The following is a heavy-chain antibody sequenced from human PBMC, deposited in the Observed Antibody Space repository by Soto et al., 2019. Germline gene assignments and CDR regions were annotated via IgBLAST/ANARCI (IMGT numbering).Heavy chain of an antibody. D-gene: IGHD1-26*01. V-gene: IGHV1-18*01. CDR2: ISVYNGDT. CDR3: ARDRRDSVADRRSFDV. CDR1: GYTFTSYA. J-gene: IGHJ3*01. Sequence: ASVKVSCKASGYTFTSYAITWVRQAPGQGLEYMGWISVYNGDTNYAQKLQGRVTMTTGTSTSTAYMELRSLRSDDTAIYYCARDRRDSVADRRSFDVWGQGTMVTVSS.